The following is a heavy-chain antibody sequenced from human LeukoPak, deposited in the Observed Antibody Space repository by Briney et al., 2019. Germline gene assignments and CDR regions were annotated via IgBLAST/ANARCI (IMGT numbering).Heavy chain of an antibody. Sequence: GGSLRLSCAASGFTFSSYGMHWVRQAPGKGLEWVAFIRYDGSNKYYADSVKGRFTISRDNSKNTLYLQMNSLRAEDTAVYYCAKDQGQLLWFGTAFDIWGQGTMVTVSS. D-gene: IGHD3-10*01. CDR1: GFTFSSYG. J-gene: IGHJ3*02. CDR2: IRYDGSNK. CDR3: AKDQGQLLWFGTAFDI. V-gene: IGHV3-30*02.